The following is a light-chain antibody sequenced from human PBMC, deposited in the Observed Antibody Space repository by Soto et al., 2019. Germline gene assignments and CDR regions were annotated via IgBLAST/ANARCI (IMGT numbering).Light chain of an antibody. Sequence: EVVLTQSPATLSLSPGERAILSCRASHNVEKYLVWYQQKPGQAPRLLIYDTSNRATGIPARFSGSGSETDFTLTISSLEPEDFAVYYCQQRKYWPPLTFGGGTKVELK. CDR1: HNVEKY. CDR2: DTS. V-gene: IGKV3-11*01. CDR3: QQRKYWPPLT. J-gene: IGKJ4*01.